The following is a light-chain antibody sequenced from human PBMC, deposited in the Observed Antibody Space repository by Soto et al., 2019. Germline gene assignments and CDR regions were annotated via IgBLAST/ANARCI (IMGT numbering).Light chain of an antibody. Sequence: MYLSPSTLSASIRDRVTITCRASQSISSWLAWYQQKPGKAPKLLIYKASSLESGVPSRFSGSGSGTEFTLTISSLQPDDFATYYCQQYNSYSRTFGQ. CDR3: QQYNSYSRT. CDR2: KAS. J-gene: IGKJ1*01. V-gene: IGKV1-5*03. CDR1: QSISSW.